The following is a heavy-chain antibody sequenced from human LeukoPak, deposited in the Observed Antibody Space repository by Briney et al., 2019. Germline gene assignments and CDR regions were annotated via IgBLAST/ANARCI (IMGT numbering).Heavy chain of an antibody. CDR1: GGSISNYY. D-gene: IGHD2-2*02. CDR2: LSYSGTA. J-gene: IGHJ4*02. Sequence: SETLSLTCTVSGGSISNYYWSWIRQPPGKGLEWIGYLSYSGTANYNPSLKSRVTISVDTPKHQFSLKLTSVTAADTAVYYCARGCSSTTCYTEGDRAFDYWGQGTPVTVSS. V-gene: IGHV4-59*01. CDR3: ARGCSSTTCYTEGDRAFDY.